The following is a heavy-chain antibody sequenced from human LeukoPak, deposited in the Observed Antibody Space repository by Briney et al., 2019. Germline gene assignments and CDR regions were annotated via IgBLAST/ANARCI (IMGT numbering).Heavy chain of an antibody. CDR1: GFAFSAYG. CDR3: AGIAVAGIH. CDR2: IRYDEITK. D-gene: IGHD6-19*01. Sequence: GGSLRLSCAASGFAFSAYGIHWVRQAPGKGLEWVAFIRYDEITKYYADSVKGRFTISRDNSKNTMYLQMNGLRPEDTAVYYCAGIAVAGIHWGQGTLVTVSS. V-gene: IGHV3-30*02. J-gene: IGHJ4*02.